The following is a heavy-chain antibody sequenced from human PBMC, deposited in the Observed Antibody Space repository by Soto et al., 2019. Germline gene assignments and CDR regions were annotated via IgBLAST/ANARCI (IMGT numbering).Heavy chain of an antibody. CDR3: ARYNSGHSDY. CDR1: GFTFLSYG. CDR2: TWYDGSQT. J-gene: IGHJ4*02. V-gene: IGHV3-33*01. D-gene: IGHD1-1*01. Sequence: PWGSLRLSCAASGFTFLSYGMHLFRQAPGKGLEWVAVTWYDGSQTYYADSVKGRFTISRDNSKSALFLQMDSLRAEDTAIYYCARYNSGHSDYWGQGTLVTVSS.